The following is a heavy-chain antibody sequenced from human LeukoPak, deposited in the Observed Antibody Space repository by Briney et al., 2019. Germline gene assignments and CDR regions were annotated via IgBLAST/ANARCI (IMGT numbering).Heavy chain of an antibody. CDR3: ARQGVVFPTDYFYMDV. J-gene: IGHJ6*03. D-gene: IGHD3-3*01. Sequence: ASVKVSCKASGGTFSSYAISWVRQAPGQGLEWMGGIIPIFGTANYAQKFQGRVTITADKSTSTAYMELSSLRSEDTAVYYCARQGVVFPTDYFYMDVWGKGTTVTVSS. CDR1: GGTFSSYA. CDR2: IIPIFGTA. V-gene: IGHV1-69*06.